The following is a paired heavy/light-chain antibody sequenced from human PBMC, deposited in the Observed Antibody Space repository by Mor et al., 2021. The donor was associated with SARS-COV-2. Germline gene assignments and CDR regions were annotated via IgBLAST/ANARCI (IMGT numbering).Heavy chain of an antibody. V-gene: IGHV1-46*03. CDR1: GYTFTSYY. CDR3: AREAPETYNFDT. J-gene: IGHJ4*02. CDR2: VYHPSGGRA. Sequence: QVQLVQSGAEVKKPGASVKVSCKASGYTFTSYYLHWVRQAPGQRLEWMGIVYHPSGGRAIYAQNFQGRVTMTRDTSTSTVDMELTSLISEDTAIYYCAREAPETYNFDTWGQGTLVTVSS.
Light chain of an antibody. CDR2: EVT. Sequence: QSALTQPASVSGSPGQSITISCTGSSSDVGAYNHVSWYQQHPGKAPKLMIYEVTNRPSGVPDRFSGSKSGNTASLTISGLQAEDEADYYCSSYTTSYIYVFGPATKVTVL. V-gene: IGLV2-14*01. CDR3: SSYTTSYIYV. J-gene: IGLJ1*01. CDR1: SSDVGAYNH.